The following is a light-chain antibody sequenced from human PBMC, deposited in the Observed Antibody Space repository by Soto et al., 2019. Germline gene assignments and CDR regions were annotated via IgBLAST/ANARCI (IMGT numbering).Light chain of an antibody. CDR1: SSDVGSYNP. CDR2: EGS. Sequence: QSVLTQPASVSGSPGQSITISCTGTSSDVGSYNPVSWYQQHPGKAPKLMIYEGSKRPSGVSNRFSGSKSGNTASLTISGLQAEDEADYYCCSYAGSSTSVFGGGTKLTVL. V-gene: IGLV2-23*01. J-gene: IGLJ2*01. CDR3: CSYAGSSTSV.